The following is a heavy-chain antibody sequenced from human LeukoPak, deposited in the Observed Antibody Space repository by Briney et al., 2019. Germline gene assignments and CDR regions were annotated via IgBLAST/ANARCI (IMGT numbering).Heavy chain of an antibody. J-gene: IGHJ5*02. D-gene: IGHD3-3*01. CDR3: ARTTGEYYDFWSGYYEENWFDP. V-gene: IGHV4-59*01. CDR1: GGSISSYY. CDR2: IYYSGST. Sequence: TSETLSLTCTVSGGSISSYYWSWIRQPPGKGLQGIGYIYYSGSTNYNPSLKSRVTISVDTSKNQFSLKLSSVTAADTAVYYCARTTGEYYDFWSGYYEENWFDPWGQGTLVTVSS.